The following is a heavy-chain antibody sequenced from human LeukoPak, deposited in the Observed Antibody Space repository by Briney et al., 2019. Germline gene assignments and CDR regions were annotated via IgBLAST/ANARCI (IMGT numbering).Heavy chain of an antibody. CDR1: GFIFTGYY. D-gene: IGHD2-15*01. Sequence: GGSVKLSCKASGFIFTGYYIHWVRQAPGQGLEWMGWINPKVDVTNYAQKFQGRVTMPRDTSNSTAYLDLNRLGSDDPAVYYCAREMDCRGGNCPFDYWGQGALVTVSS. J-gene: IGHJ4*02. CDR3: AREMDCRGGNCPFDY. CDR2: INPKVDVT. V-gene: IGHV1-2*02.